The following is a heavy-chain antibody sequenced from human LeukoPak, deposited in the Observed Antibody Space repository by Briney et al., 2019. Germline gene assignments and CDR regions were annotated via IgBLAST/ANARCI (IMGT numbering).Heavy chain of an antibody. Sequence: GASVKVSCKASGYTFTSYGIRWVRQAPGQGLEWMGWISAYNGNTNYAQKLQGRVTMTTDTSTSTAYMELRSLRSDDTAVYYCARVKYNWNSDLNFDYWGQGTLVTVSS. V-gene: IGHV1-18*01. CDR2: ISAYNGNT. CDR3: ARVKYNWNSDLNFDY. D-gene: IGHD1-7*01. CDR1: GYTFTSYG. J-gene: IGHJ4*02.